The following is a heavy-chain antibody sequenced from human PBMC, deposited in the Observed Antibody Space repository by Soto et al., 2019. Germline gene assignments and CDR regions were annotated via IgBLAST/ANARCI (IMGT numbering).Heavy chain of an antibody. V-gene: IGHV4-30-4*01. CDR2: IDYSGST. D-gene: IGHD6-13*01. J-gene: IGHJ4*02. CDR1: GGSISSGDYY. CDR3: ARERAITAPGTRQADK. Sequence: PSETLSLTRTVSGGSISSGDYYWSWVRQPPGKGLEWIGYIDYSGSTYYSPSLTSRVIISVDTSKNQFSLKLSSVTAADTAVYYCARERAITAPGTRQADKWGQGTLVTVSS.